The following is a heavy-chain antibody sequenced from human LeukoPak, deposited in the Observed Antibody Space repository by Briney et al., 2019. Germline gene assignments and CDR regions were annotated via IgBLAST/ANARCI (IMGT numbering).Heavy chain of an antibody. CDR2: TSYSGSGDT. CDR3: ARSYDSSGYYYGFES. D-gene: IGHD3-22*01. Sequence: SETLSLTCTVSGGSISGYYWSWIRQAPGKGLEWIGYTSYSGSGDTNYNPSLQSRVTFSIDTSRNQFSLNLNSVTAADTAVYYCARSYDSSGYYYGFESWGQGTLVTVSS. J-gene: IGHJ4*02. V-gene: IGHV4-59*01. CDR1: GGSISGYY.